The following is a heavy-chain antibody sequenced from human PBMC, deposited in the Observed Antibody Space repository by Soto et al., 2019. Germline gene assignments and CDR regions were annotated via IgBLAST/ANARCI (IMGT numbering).Heavy chain of an antibody. CDR3: AKVGLPGTEWLLPGPFDY. J-gene: IGHJ4*02. CDR1: GFTFSSYA. V-gene: IGHV3-23*01. D-gene: IGHD3-3*01. Sequence: PGGSLRLSCAASGFTFSSYAMSWVRQAPGKGLEWVSAISGSGGSTYYADSVKGRFTISRDNSKNTLYLQMNSLRAEDTAVYYCAKVGLPGTEWLLPGPFDYWGQGTLVTVSS. CDR2: ISGSGGST.